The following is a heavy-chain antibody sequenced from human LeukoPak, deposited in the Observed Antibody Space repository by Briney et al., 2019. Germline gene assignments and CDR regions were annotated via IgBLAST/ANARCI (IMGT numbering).Heavy chain of an antibody. V-gene: IGHV1-69*13. CDR2: IIPIFGTA. CDR3: ARDDETWGVAPSSFDYYYGMDV. CDR1: GGTFSSYA. Sequence: SVKVSCKASGGTFSSYAISWVRQAPGQGLEWMGGIIPIFGTANYAQKFQGRVTITADESTSTAYMELSSLRSEDTAVYYCARDDETWGVAPSSFDYYYGMDVWGQGTTVTVSS. J-gene: IGHJ6*02. D-gene: IGHD3-10*01.